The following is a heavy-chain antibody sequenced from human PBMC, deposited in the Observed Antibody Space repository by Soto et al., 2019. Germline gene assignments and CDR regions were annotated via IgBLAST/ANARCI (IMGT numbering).Heavy chain of an antibody. CDR3: ARADRDIVVVPAAILVGYYGMDV. J-gene: IGHJ6*02. CDR2: IIPIFGTA. D-gene: IGHD2-2*01. CDR1: GGTFSSYA. V-gene: IGHV1-69*13. Sequence: SVKVSCKASGGTFSSYAISWVRQAPGQGLEWMGGIIPIFGTANYAQKFQGRVTITADESTSTAYMELSSLRSEDTAVYYCARADRDIVVVPAAILVGYYGMDVWGQGTTVTVSS.